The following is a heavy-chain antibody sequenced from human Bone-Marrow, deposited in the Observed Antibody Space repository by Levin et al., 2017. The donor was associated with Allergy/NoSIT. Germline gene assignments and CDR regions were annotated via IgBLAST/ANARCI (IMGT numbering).Heavy chain of an antibody. V-gene: IGHV4-30-4*01. J-gene: IGHJ5*02. D-gene: IGHD2-2*02. CDR3: ASLRETCSGNICYIDWFDP. Sequence: PSETLSLTCSVSGASISSGDYYWSWIRQSPGRGLEWIGNIYYSGTTNYNPSLKSRVSLSVDSSKNQFSLKLNSVTAADTAVYYCASLRETCSGNICYIDWFDPWGQGTQVTVSS. CDR1: GASISSGDYY. CDR2: IYYSGTT.